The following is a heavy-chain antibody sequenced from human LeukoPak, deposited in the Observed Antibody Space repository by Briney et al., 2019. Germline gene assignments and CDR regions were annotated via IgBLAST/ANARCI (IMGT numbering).Heavy chain of an antibody. CDR1: GYTFTSYY. V-gene: IGHV1-46*01. D-gene: IGHD3-9*01. CDR2: INPSGGST. CDR3: ARSPDHPYDILTGMGT. Sequence: ASVKVSCKASGYTFTSYYMHWVRRAPGQGLEWMGIINPSGGSTSYAQKFQGRVTMTRDTSTSTVYMELSSLRSEDTAVYYCARSPDHPYDILTGMGTWGQGTLVTVSS. J-gene: IGHJ5*02.